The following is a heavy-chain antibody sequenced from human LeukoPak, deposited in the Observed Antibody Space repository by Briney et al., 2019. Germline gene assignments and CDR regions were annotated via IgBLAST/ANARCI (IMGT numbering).Heavy chain of an antibody. D-gene: IGHD2-15*01. V-gene: IGHV4-61*02. CDR3: AKQVLGRSGDWFDP. Sequence: PSQTLSLTCTVSGGSISSGSYYWSWIRQPAGKGLEWIGRIYTSGSTNYNPSLKSRVTMSVDTSKNQFSLKLSSVTAADTAVYYCAKQVLGRSGDWFDPWGQGTLVTVSS. CDR2: IYTSGST. J-gene: IGHJ5*02. CDR1: GGSISSGSYY.